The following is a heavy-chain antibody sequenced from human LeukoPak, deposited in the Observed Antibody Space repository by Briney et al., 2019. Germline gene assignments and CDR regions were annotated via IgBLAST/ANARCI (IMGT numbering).Heavy chain of an antibody. CDR1: GGSISGNYY. D-gene: IGHD6-25*01. Sequence: PSETLSLTCTVSGGSISGNYYWGWIRQPPGKGLEWIGSIYYSGSTYYNPSLKSRVTISVDTSKNQFSLKLSSVTAADTAVYYCARPHAARRSWFDPWGQGTLVTVSS. CDR3: ARPHAARRSWFDP. CDR2: IYYSGST. V-gene: IGHV4-39*07. J-gene: IGHJ5*02.